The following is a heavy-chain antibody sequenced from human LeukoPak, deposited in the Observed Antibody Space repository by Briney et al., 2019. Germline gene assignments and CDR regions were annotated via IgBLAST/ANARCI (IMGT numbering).Heavy chain of an antibody. CDR2: ISYDGSNK. CDR1: GFTFSSYG. V-gene: IGHV3-30*18. J-gene: IGHJ4*02. D-gene: IGHD6-19*01. Sequence: GRSLRLSCAASGFTFSSYGMHWVRQAPGKGLEWVAVISYDGSNKYYADSVQGRFTISRDNSKNTLYLQMNSLRAEDTAVYYCAKGYSSGWYFDYWGQGTLVTVSS. CDR3: AKGYSSGWYFDY.